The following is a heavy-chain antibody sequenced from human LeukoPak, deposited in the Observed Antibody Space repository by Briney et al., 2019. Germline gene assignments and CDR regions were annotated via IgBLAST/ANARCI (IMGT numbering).Heavy chain of an antibody. Sequence: GGSLRLSCAASGFTVSSNYMSWVRQAPGKGLEWVSVIYSGGSTYYADSVKGRFTISRDNSKNTLYLQMNSLRAEDTAVYYCASAVAAYYGMDVWGQGTTVTVSS. V-gene: IGHV3-66*01. D-gene: IGHD6-13*01. CDR3: ASAVAAYYGMDV. CDR2: IYSGGST. CDR1: GFTVSSNY. J-gene: IGHJ6*02.